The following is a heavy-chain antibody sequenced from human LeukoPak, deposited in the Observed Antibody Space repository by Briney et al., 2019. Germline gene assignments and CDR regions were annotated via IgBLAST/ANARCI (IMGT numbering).Heavy chain of an antibody. V-gene: IGHV3-7*01. Sequence: GGSLRLSCAASGFTFSSYSMSWVRQPPGKGLEWVANIRQDGSEKYYVDSVKGRFTISRDIAKQSVFLQMNSLRAEDTAVYCCARLSAMVRGPEDIFYFEFWGLGTLVTVSA. CDR2: IRQDGSEK. D-gene: IGHD3-10*01. CDR3: ARLSAMVRGPEDIFYFEF. J-gene: IGHJ4*02. CDR1: GFTFSSYS.